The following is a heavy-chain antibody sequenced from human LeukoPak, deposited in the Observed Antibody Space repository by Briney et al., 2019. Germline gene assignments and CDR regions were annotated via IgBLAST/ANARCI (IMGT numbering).Heavy chain of an antibody. J-gene: IGHJ5*02. CDR3: ARDMAVAARPLNWFDP. Sequence: PGGSLRLSCVDAGFTFSSYEMNWVRQAPGKGLEWVSYISSSSSYIYYADSVKGRFTISRDNAKNSLYLQMNSLRVEDTAVYYCARDMAVAARPLNWFDPWGQGTLVTVSS. D-gene: IGHD6-6*01. CDR1: GFTFSSYE. V-gene: IGHV3-21*05. CDR2: ISSSSSYI.